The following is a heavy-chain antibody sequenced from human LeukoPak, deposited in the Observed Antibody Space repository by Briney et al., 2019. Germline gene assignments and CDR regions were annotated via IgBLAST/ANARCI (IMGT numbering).Heavy chain of an antibody. V-gene: IGHV3-23*01. J-gene: IGHJ3*02. CDR1: GFTFSNYA. CDR2: ISGSGGGT. D-gene: IGHD4-23*01. CDR3: ARDRGYGGNRPETFDI. Sequence: GGSLRLSCAASGFTFSNYAMSWVRQAPGKGLEWVSAISGSGGGTYYADSVKGRYTISRDNSKNTLYLQMNSLRAEDTAVYYCARDRGYGGNRPETFDIWGQGTLVTVSS.